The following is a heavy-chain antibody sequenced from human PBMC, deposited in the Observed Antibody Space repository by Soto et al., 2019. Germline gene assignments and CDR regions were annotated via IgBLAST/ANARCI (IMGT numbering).Heavy chain of an antibody. CDR2: ISYDGSNK. J-gene: IGHJ6*02. Sequence: GGSLRLSCAASGFTFSSSAMHWVRQAPGKGLEWVAVISYDGSNKYYADSVKGRFTISRDNSKNTLYLQMNSLRAEDTAVYYCARDVESGSSQYYYYYYGMDVWGQGTTVTVSS. CDR1: GFTFSSSA. D-gene: IGHD1-26*01. V-gene: IGHV3-30-3*01. CDR3: ARDVESGSSQYYYYYYGMDV.